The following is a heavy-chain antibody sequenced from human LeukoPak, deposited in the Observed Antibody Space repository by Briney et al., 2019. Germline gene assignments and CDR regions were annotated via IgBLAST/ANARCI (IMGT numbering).Heavy chain of an antibody. CDR1: GGSISSSSYY. Sequence: SKTLSLTCTVSGGSISSSSYYWGWIRQPPGKGLEWIGSIYYSGSTYYNPSLKSRVTISVDTSKNQFSLKLSSVTAADTAVYYCARSYSRVDSLLWFGEYRGYYFDYWGQGTLVTVSS. CDR3: ARSYSRVDSLLWFGEYRGYYFDY. V-gene: IGHV4-39*01. D-gene: IGHD3-10*01. CDR2: IYYSGST. J-gene: IGHJ4*02.